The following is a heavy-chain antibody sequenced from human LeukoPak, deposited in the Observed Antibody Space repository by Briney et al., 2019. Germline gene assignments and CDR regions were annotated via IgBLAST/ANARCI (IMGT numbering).Heavy chain of an antibody. Sequence: SETLSLTCAVYGGSFSGYYWSWIRQPPGKGLEWIGEINHSGSTNYNPSLKSRVTMALDKSKNHLSLNLTSVTAADTAVYYCSRENGAFSPFGYWGQGTLVTVPS. V-gene: IGHV4-34*01. J-gene: IGHJ4*02. D-gene: IGHD2-8*01. CDR2: INHSGST. CDR1: GGSFSGYY. CDR3: SRENGAFSPFGY.